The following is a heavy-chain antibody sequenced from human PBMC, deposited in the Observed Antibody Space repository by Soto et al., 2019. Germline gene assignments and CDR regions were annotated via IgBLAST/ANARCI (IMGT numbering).Heavy chain of an antibody. J-gene: IGHJ6*02. CDR3: ASFGYSFYYGMDV. CDR1: GFTFSDYY. Sequence: RRLSCAASGFTFSDYYMSWIRQAPGKGLEWVSYISSSSSYTNYADSVKGRFTISRDNAKNSLYLQMNSLRAEDTAVYYCASFGYSFYYGMDVWGQGTTVTVSS. V-gene: IGHV3-11*06. D-gene: IGHD4-4*01. CDR2: ISSSSSYT.